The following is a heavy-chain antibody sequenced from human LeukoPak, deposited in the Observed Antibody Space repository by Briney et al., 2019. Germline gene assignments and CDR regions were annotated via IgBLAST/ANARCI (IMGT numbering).Heavy chain of an antibody. CDR2: IIPIFGTA. Sequence: GASVKVSCKASGGTFSSYATSWVRQAPGQGLEWMGGIIPIFGTANYAQKFQGRVTITADESTSTAYMELSSLRPEDTAVYYCARGYYYARWDYWGQGTLVTVSS. J-gene: IGHJ4*02. V-gene: IGHV1-69*13. CDR3: ARGYYYARWDY. D-gene: IGHD3-10*01. CDR1: GGTFSSYA.